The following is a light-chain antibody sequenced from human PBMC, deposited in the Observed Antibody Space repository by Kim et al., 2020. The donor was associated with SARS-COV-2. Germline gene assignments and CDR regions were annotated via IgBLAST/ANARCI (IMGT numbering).Light chain of an antibody. CDR2: RDH. CDR1: NIGTKT. J-gene: IGLJ1*01. CDR3: QVWAGNTYV. Sequence: SGAPGQTASVSCGGDNIGTKTVHWYQQTPGQAPVLVIFRDHNRPSGIPERFSASKSMNTATLTISRAQVEDEADYYCQVWAGNTYVFGTGTKVTVL. V-gene: IGLV3-9*01.